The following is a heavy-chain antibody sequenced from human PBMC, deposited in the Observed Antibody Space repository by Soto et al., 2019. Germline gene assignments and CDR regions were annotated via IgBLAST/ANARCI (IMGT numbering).Heavy chain of an antibody. Sequence: SETLSLTCAVSGGSISSSNWWSWVRQPPGKGLEWIGEIYHSGSTNYNPSLKSRVTISVDKSKNQFSLKLSSVTTADTAVYYCARLSPHSGSYYYYFDYWGQGTLVTVSS. V-gene: IGHV4-4*02. CDR1: GGSISSSNW. CDR3: ARLSPHSGSYYYYFDY. D-gene: IGHD1-26*01. CDR2: IYHSGST. J-gene: IGHJ4*02.